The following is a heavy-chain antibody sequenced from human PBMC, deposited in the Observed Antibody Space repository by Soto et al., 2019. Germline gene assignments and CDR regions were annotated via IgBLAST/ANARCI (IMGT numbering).Heavy chain of an antibody. CDR1: GLTFSSYG. V-gene: IGHV3-33*01. D-gene: IGHD3-10*01. Sequence: GGSLRLSCAASGLTFSSYGMHWVRQAPGKGLDWVALIWYDGSNKYYGDSVKGRFTISRDNSKNTLYLQMNSLRAEDTAVYYCARDYGSGMDCWGQGTLVTVSS. J-gene: IGHJ4*02. CDR3: ARDYGSGMDC. CDR2: IWYDGSNK.